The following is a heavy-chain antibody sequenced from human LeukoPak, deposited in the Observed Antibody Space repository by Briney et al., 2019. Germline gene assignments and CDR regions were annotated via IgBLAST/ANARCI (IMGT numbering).Heavy chain of an antibody. Sequence: GESLKISCAASGFSFRDYWMNWVRQAPGKGLGWVASINKDESARYYVDSVKGRFTISRDNAKNSLYLQMNSLRVEDTAVYFCARGGYYTFDSWGQGTLVTVSS. CDR3: ARGGYYTFDS. CDR1: GFSFRDYW. J-gene: IGHJ4*02. CDR2: INKDESAR. V-gene: IGHV3-7*01. D-gene: IGHD3-3*01.